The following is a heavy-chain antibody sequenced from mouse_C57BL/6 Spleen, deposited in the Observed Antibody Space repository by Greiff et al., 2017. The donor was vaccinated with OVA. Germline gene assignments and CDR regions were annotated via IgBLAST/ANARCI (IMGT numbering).Heavy chain of an antibody. J-gene: IGHJ2*01. CDR2: SRNKANDYTT. CDR3: ARDAYDGYFDY. V-gene: IGHV7-1*01. D-gene: IGHD2-3*01. CDR1: GFTFSDFY. Sequence: EVKLMESGGGLVQSGRSLRLPCATSGFTFSDFYMEWVRQAPGKGLEWIAASRNKANDYTTEYSASVKGRFIVSRDTSQSILYLQMNALRAEDTAIYYCARDAYDGYFDYWGQGTTLTVSS.